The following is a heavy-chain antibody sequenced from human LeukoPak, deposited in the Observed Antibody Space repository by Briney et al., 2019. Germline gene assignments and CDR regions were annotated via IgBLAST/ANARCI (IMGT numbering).Heavy chain of an antibody. D-gene: IGHD2-15*01. J-gene: IGHJ4*02. CDR2: ISGDGYST. CDR1: GFTFRTYV. CDR3: VKAQGYCSGGTCYFDY. V-gene: IGHV3-64D*06. Sequence: GSLRLSCSASGFTFRTYVMYWVRQAPGRGLEYVSAISGDGYSTYADSVKGRFTISRDNSKNTLYLQMSSLRAEDTAVYYCVKAQGYCSGGTCYFDYWGQGTLVTVSS.